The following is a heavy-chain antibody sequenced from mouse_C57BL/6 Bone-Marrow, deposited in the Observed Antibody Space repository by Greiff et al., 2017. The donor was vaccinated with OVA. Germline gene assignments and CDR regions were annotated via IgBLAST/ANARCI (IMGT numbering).Heavy chain of an antibody. J-gene: IGHJ2*01. CDR2: ISDGGSYT. Sequence: EVKLMESGGGLVKPGGSLKLSCAASGFTFSSYAMSWVRQTPEKRLEWVATISDGGSYTYYPDNVKGRFTISRDNAKNNLYLQMSHLKSEDTAMYYCARGHYYYYFDYWGQGTTLTVSS. V-gene: IGHV5-4*03. CDR1: GFTFSSYA. CDR3: ARGHYYYYFDY. D-gene: IGHD1-1*01.